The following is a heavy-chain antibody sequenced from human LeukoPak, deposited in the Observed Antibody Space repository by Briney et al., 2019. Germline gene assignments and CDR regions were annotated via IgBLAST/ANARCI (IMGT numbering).Heavy chain of an antibody. V-gene: IGHV1-69*05. Sequence: ASVKVSCKASGGTFSSYAISWVRQAPGQGLEWMGRIIPIFGTANYAQKFQGRVTITTDESTSTAYMELSSLRSEDTAVYYCAREDGWFGELSLDCWGQGTLVTVSS. CDR1: GGTFSSYA. D-gene: IGHD3-10*01. CDR3: AREDGWFGELSLDC. CDR2: IIPIFGTA. J-gene: IGHJ4*02.